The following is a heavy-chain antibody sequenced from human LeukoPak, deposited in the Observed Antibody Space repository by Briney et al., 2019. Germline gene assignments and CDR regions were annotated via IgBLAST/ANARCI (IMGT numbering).Heavy chain of an antibody. J-gene: IGHJ6*02. D-gene: IGHD2-15*01. CDR2: ISAYNGNT. CDR3: ARERFVVVAATLDYYGMDV. V-gene: IGHV1-18*01. Sequence: GASVTVSCTASGYTFTSYGISWVRQAPGQGLEWMGWISAYNGNTNYAQKLQGRVTMTTDTSTSTAYMELRSLRSDDTAVYYCARERFVVVAATLDYYGMDVWGQGTTVTVSS. CDR1: GYTFTSYG.